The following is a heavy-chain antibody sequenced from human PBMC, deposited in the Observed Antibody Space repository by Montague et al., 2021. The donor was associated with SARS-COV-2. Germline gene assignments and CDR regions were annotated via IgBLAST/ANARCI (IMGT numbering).Heavy chain of an antibody. D-gene: IGHD6-19*01. CDR2: ISWNSVSI. V-gene: IGHV3-9*01. Sequence: SLRLSCAASGFTFDDYAMHWVRQGPGKGLEWVSGISWNSVSISYAGSVKGRFTISRDNAKNSLYLQMNSLRAEDTALYYCAKDIGSTGCHGADFEYWGQGTLVTVSP. CDR3: AKDIGSTGCHGADFEY. CDR1: GFTFDDYA. J-gene: IGHJ4*02.